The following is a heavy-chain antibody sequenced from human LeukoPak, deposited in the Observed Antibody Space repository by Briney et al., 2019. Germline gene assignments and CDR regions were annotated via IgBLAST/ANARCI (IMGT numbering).Heavy chain of an antibody. J-gene: IGHJ4*02. V-gene: IGHV3-48*03. CDR2: ISSRGSPK. Sequence: GGSLRLSCAASGFTFSSYAMNWVRQAPGKALEWVSYISSRGSPKYYADSVRGRFTISRDNAENSLYLQMHSLRAEDTAVYYCARDGNYGGNFGALDYWGQGTLVTVSS. D-gene: IGHD4-23*01. CDR3: ARDGNYGGNFGALDY. CDR1: GFTFSSYA.